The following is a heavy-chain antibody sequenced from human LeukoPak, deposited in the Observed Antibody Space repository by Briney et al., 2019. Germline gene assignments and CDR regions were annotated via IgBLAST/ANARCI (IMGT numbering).Heavy chain of an antibody. CDR1: GGSISSSSYY. V-gene: IGHV4-39*07. J-gene: IGHJ3*02. CDR3: ARGLYLCGSGCQEDAFDI. CDR2: SKPSGIT. Sequence: SSETLSLTCTVSGGSISSSSYYWGWIRQPPGKGLEWIGESKPSGITNYNSSLKSRVTISVDTSKNQFSLKLSSVTAADTAVYYCARGLYLCGSGCQEDAFDIWGQGTMVTVSS. D-gene: IGHD6-19*01.